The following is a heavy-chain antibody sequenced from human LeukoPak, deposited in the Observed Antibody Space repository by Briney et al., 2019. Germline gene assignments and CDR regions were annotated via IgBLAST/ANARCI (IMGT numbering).Heavy chain of an antibody. J-gene: IGHJ1*01. CDR1: GGSVSSSNW. D-gene: IGHD6-13*01. Sequence: PSETLSLTCAVSGGSVSSSNWWSWVRQPPGKGLEWIGEIYHTGSTNYNPSLKSRITISVDTSKNQFSLKLSSVAAADTAVYYCARLSAAAGLLWGQGTLVTVSS. V-gene: IGHV4-4*02. CDR2: IYHTGST. CDR3: ARLSAAAGLL.